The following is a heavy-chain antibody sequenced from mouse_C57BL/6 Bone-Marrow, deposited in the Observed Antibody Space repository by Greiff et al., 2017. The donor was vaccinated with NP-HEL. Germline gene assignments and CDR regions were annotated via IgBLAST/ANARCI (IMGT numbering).Heavy chain of an antibody. D-gene: IGHD1-1*01. CDR3: ARRGYGSTLYYYAMDY. Sequence: EVHLVESGGDLVKPGGSLKLSCAASGFTFSSYGMSWVRQTPDKRLAWVATISSGGSYTYYPDSVKGRFTNSSDNAKNTLYLQMSSLKSEDTAMYYCARRGYGSTLYYYAMDYWGQGTSVTVSS. CDR2: ISSGGSYT. CDR1: GFTFSSYG. J-gene: IGHJ4*01. V-gene: IGHV5-6*01.